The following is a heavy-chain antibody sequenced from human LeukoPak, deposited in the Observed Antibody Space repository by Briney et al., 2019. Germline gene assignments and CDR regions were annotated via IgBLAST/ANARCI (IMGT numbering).Heavy chain of an antibody. CDR2: IKQDGSEK. CDR3: VRDMDV. Sequence: GGSLRLSCAASGFTFRTYWMTWVRQAPGKGLEWVANIKQDGSEKYYVVSVKGRFTISRDNAKNSLYLQMNSLRAEDTAVYYCVRDMDVWGQGTTVTVSS. CDR1: GFTFRTYW. J-gene: IGHJ6*02. V-gene: IGHV3-7*01.